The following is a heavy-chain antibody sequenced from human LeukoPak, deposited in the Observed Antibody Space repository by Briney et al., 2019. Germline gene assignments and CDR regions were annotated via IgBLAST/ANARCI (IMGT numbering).Heavy chain of an antibody. Sequence: ASVKVSCKASGYTFTSYAMHWVRQAPGQRLEWMGWINAGNGNTKYSQKFQGRVTITRDTSASTAYMELSSLRSEDTAVYHCARDNFQVWFGDYAEPEYYFDYWGQGTLVTVSS. J-gene: IGHJ4*02. CDR2: INAGNGNT. D-gene: IGHD3-10*01. V-gene: IGHV1-3*01. CDR3: ARDNFQVWFGDYAEPEYYFDY. CDR1: GYTFTSYA.